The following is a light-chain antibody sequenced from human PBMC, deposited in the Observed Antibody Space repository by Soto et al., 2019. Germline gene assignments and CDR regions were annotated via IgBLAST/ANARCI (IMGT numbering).Light chain of an antibody. Sequence: DIQMTQSPSTLSASVGDRVTITCRASQSISTWLAWYQQKPGKAPKLLIYRASNLESGVPSRFSGSGSGTEFTLTISSLQPDDFATYYCQQCDSFPGTFGQGTKVEIK. CDR2: RAS. CDR1: QSISTW. J-gene: IGKJ1*01. CDR3: QQCDSFPGT. V-gene: IGKV1-5*03.